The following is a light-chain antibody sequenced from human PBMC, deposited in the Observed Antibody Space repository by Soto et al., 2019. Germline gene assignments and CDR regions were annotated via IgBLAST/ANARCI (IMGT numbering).Light chain of an antibody. Sequence: EIVLTQSPGTLSLSPGERATLSCRASQSVSGKQLAWYRQKPGQAPRLLMYSSSTRATGTPDRFYGSGSGTDCTRSISGLEPDDFAVYYCHQYGSSPQTFGQGTKVEVK. CDR2: SSS. CDR1: QSVSGKQ. J-gene: IGKJ1*01. V-gene: IGKV3-20*01. CDR3: HQYGSSPQT.